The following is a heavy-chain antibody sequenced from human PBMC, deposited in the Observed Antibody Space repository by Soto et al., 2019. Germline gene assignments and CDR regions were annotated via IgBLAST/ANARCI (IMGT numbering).Heavy chain of an antibody. CDR3: ARRLGLEYGMDV. V-gene: IGHV5-51*01. CDR1: GFSLTTYW. D-gene: IGHD6-6*01. Sequence: GESLKSSGKGSGFSLTTYWIAWVRQMPGKGLEWMGIIYPRDSDTRYSPSFQGHVTISADTSISTAFLEWSSLQASDTAMYYCARRLGLEYGMDVWGQGTTVTSP. CDR2: IYPRDSDT. J-gene: IGHJ6*02.